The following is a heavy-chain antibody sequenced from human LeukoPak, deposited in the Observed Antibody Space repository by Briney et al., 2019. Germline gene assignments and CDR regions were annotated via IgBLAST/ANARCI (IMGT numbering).Heavy chain of an antibody. CDR3: AKDRYGDYSFEH. CDR1: GFTFTGHA. CDR2: ISGSGGTT. Sequence: GCLRLSCAASGFTFTGHAMTWVRQAPGKGLEWVAVISGSGGTTYYADSVKGRFIISRDNSKNTLYLQMNSLTGADTALYYCAKDRYGDYSFEHWGQGALVAVSS. J-gene: IGHJ4*02. V-gene: IGHV3-23*01. D-gene: IGHD4-17*01.